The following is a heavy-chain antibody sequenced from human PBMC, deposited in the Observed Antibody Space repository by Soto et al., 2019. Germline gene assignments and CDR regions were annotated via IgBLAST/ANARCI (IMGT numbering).Heavy chain of an antibody. J-gene: IGHJ6*02. D-gene: IGHD5-18*01. CDR3: ARGQAVDTAPRYGMDV. CDR2: INHSGST. V-gene: IGHV4-34*01. Sequence: QVQLQQWGAGLLKPSETLSLTCAVYGVSFSGYYWIWIRQPPGKGLEWIGEINHSGSTNYNPSLTSRVTISVDTSKNQFSLKLSSVTAADTAVYYCARGQAVDTAPRYGMDVWGQGTTVTVSS. CDR1: GVSFSGYY.